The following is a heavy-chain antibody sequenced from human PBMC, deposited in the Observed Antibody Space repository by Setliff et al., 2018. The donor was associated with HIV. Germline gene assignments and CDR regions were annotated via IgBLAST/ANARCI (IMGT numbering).Heavy chain of an antibody. CDR2: INPSGGST. Sequence: ASVKVSCKASGYTFTTYYIHWVRQAPGQGLEWMGIINPSGGSTSYAQKFQGRVTMTRDTSTSTVYVELSSLRSEDTAVYYCARDRSSRNWFDPWGQGTLVTVSS. J-gene: IGHJ5*02. CDR1: GYTFTTYY. CDR3: ARDRSSRNWFDP. D-gene: IGHD6-13*01. V-gene: IGHV1-46*01.